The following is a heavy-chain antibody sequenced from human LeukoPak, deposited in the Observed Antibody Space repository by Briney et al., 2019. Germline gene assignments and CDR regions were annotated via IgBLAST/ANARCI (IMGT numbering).Heavy chain of an antibody. J-gene: IGHJ4*02. V-gene: IGHV4-34*01. CDR2: INHSGST. CDR3: ASWYYYDSSGYKDY. CDR1: GGSFSGYY. D-gene: IGHD3-22*01. Sequence: PSETLSLTCAVYGGSFSGYYWSWIRQPPGKGLEWIGEINHSGSTNYNPSLKSRVTISVDTSKNQFPLKLSSVTAADTAVYYCASWYYYDSSGYKDYWGQGTLVTVSS.